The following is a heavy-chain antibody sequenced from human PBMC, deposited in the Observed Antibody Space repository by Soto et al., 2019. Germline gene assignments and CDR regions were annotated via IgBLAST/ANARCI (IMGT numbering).Heavy chain of an antibody. D-gene: IGHD2-21*02. Sequence: QVQLVQSGAEVKKPGSSVKVSCKTSRDTFNKYAFNWVRQAPGQGLEWMGWIIPIFSSRNYADKFQGRVTITADDSTSTAYMELRSLRFEGTAVYYCARGETDLGVWGQGTPVTVSS. J-gene: IGHJ6*02. CDR1: RDTFNKYA. CDR3: ARGETDLGV. V-gene: IGHV1-69*01. CDR2: IIPIFSSR.